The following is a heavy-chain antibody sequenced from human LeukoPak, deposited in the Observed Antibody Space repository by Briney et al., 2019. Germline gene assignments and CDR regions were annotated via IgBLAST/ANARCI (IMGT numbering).Heavy chain of an antibody. CDR2: IIPIFGTA. CDR1: VGTFSSYA. Sequence: SVKVSCKASVGTFSSYAISWVRQAPGQGLEWMGGIIPIFGTANYAQKFQGRVTITADESTSTAYMELSSLRSEDTAVYYCAAFGYSGYDSYYYYYMDVWGKGTTVTISS. CDR3: AAFGYSGYDSYYYYYMDV. D-gene: IGHD5-12*01. V-gene: IGHV1-69*13. J-gene: IGHJ6*03.